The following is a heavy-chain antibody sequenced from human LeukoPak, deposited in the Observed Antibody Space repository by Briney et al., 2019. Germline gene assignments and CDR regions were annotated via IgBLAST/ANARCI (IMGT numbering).Heavy chain of an antibody. D-gene: IGHD3-3*01. CDR1: GFTFSSYW. V-gene: IGHV3-7*04. CDR3: ARDSYFCPMDV. Sequence: GGSLRLSCAASGFTFSSYWMSWVRQAPGKGLERVANIKQDGSEKYYVDSVKGRFTISRDNAKNSLYLQMNSLRAEDTSVYYCARDSYFCPMDVWGQGTTVTVPS. CDR2: IKQDGSEK. J-gene: IGHJ6*02.